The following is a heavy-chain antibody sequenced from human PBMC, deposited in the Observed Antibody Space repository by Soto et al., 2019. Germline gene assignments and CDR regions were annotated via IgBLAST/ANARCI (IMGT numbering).Heavy chain of an antibody. CDR3: TKLAYCTSTTCRTFDY. Sequence: PGGSLRLSCAASGFTFSDHYMDWVRQAPGKGLEWVGRIRDKANSYTTEYGASVKGRFSISRDDSKNSLYLQMSSLKTEDTAVYYCTKLAYCTSTTCRTFDYWGQGTLVTAPQ. J-gene: IGHJ4*02. D-gene: IGHD2-2*01. CDR2: IRDKANSYTT. CDR1: GFTFSDHY. V-gene: IGHV3-72*01.